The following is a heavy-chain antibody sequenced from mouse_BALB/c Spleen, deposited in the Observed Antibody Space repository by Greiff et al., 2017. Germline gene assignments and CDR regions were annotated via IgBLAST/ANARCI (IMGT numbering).Heavy chain of an antibody. V-gene: IGHV5-9-4*01. CDR1: GFTFSSYA. D-gene: IGHD2-4*01. J-gene: IGHJ4*01. CDR2: ISSGGSYT. Sequence: EVQVVESGGGLVKPGGSLKLSCAASGFTFSSYAMSWVRQSPEKRLEWVAAISSGGSYTYYPDTVTGRFTISRDNAKNTLYLEMSSLRSEDTAMYYCARGDYDGNYYAMDYWGQGTSVTVSS. CDR3: ARGDYDGNYYAMDY.